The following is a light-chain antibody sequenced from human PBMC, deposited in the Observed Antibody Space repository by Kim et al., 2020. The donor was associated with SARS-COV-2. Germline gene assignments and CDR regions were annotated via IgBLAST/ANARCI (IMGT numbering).Light chain of an antibody. CDR1: SSNIGAGYD. V-gene: IGLV1-40*01. CDR2: GNS. J-gene: IGLJ1*01. Sequence: VTISCTGSSSNIGAGYDVPWYQQLPGTAPKLLIYGNSNRPSGVPDRFSGSKSGTSASLAITGLQAEDEADYYCQSYDSSLSAPYVFGTGTKVTVL. CDR3: QSYDSSLSAPYV.